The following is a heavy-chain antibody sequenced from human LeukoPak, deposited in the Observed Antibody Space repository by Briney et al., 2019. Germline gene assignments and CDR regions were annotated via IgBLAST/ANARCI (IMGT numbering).Heavy chain of an antibody. V-gene: IGHV3-23*01. CDR2: ISGSGGST. D-gene: IGHD6-19*01. CDR3: AKVKDSSGWYLVFDY. CDR1: GFTFSSYA. Sequence: GGSLRLSCAASGFTFSSYAMSWVRQAPGKGLEWVSAISGSGGSTYYADSVKGRFTISKVNSKNTLYLQMNSLRAENTAVYYCAKVKDSSGWYLVFDYWGQGTLVTVSS. J-gene: IGHJ4*02.